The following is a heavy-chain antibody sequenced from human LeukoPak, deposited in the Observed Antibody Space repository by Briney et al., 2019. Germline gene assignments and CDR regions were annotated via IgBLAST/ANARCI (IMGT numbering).Heavy chain of an antibody. CDR1: GGSISSGGYY. D-gene: IGHD6-13*01. Sequence: PSETLSLTCTVSGGSISSGGYYWSWIRQHPGKGLEWIGYIYYSGSTYYNPSLKSRVTISVDTSKNQFSLKPSSVTAADTAVYYCARDRVDSRYGMDVWGQGTTVTVSS. J-gene: IGHJ6*02. CDR3: ARDRVDSRYGMDV. CDR2: IYYSGST. V-gene: IGHV4-31*03.